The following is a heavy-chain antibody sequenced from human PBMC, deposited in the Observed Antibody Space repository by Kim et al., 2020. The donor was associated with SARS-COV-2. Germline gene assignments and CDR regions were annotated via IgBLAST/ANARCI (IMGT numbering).Heavy chain of an antibody. V-gene: IGHV3-11*04. CDR1: GFTFSDSY. CDR3: AGDPTRRFCSSSWYACHCCIDV. Sequence: GGSLRLSCAASGFTFSDSYMNWIRQAPGKGLELVSYISSSGGTRYYADSVKGRFTISRDNAEKSLYLQMDRLRAEDTGVYYCAGDPTRRFCSSSWYACHCCIDVWGQGTTVTVSS. D-gene: IGHD6-13*01. CDR2: ISSSGGTR. J-gene: IGHJ6*02.